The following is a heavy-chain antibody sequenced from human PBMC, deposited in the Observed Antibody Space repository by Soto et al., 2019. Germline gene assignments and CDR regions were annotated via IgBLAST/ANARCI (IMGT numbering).Heavy chain of an antibody. D-gene: IGHD5-12*01. J-gene: IGHJ6*02. CDR3: ARATGLRPPFYYYYYGMDV. V-gene: IGHV1-8*01. CDR1: GYTFTSYD. Sequence: ASVKVSCKASGYTFTSYDINWVRQATGQGLEWMGWMNPNSGNTGYAQKFQGGVTMTRNTSISTAYMELSSLRSEDTAVYYCARATGLRPPFYYYYYGMDVWGQGTTVTVSS. CDR2: MNPNSGNT.